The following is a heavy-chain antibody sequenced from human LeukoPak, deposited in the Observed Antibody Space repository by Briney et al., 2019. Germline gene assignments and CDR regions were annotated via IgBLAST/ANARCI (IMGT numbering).Heavy chain of an antibody. CDR2: LIQDGREK. CDR3: ASWGSVAGQRALDY. Sequence: GGSLRLSCVASGFTFSRYWMTWVRQAPGKGLEWVATLIQDGREKHYVDSVKGRFTTSRDNAKNSVYLEMNSLRAEDTAVYYCASWGSVAGQRALDYWGQGTLVTVSS. V-gene: IGHV3-7*03. J-gene: IGHJ4*02. CDR1: GFTFSRYW. D-gene: IGHD6-19*01.